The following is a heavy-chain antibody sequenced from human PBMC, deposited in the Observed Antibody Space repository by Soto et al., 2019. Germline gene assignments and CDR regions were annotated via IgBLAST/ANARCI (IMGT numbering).Heavy chain of an antibody. V-gene: IGHV1-18*01. CDR3: ARHEAATEHYYYYYMDV. CDR2: ISAYNGNT. D-gene: IGHD2-15*01. CDR1: GYTFTSYG. Sequence: APVKVSCKASGYTFTSYGISWVRQAPGQGLEWMGWISAYNGNTNYAQKLQGRVTMTTDTSTSTAYMELRSLRSDDTAVYYCARHEAATEHYYYYYMDVWGKGTTVTVSS. J-gene: IGHJ6*03.